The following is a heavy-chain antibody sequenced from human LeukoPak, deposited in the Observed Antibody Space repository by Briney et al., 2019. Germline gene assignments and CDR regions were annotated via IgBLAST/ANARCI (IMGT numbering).Heavy chain of an antibody. CDR3: ARVPAYYYDSSGYGDV. J-gene: IGHJ6*04. CDR1: GFTFSSYS. V-gene: IGHV3-48*01. Sequence: GGSLRLSCAASGFTFSSYSMNWARQAPGKGLEWVSYISSSSNTIYYADSVKGRFTISRDNAKNSLYLQMNSLRAEDTAVYYCARVPAYYYDSSGYGDVWGKGTTVTVSS. D-gene: IGHD3-22*01. CDR2: ISSSSNTI.